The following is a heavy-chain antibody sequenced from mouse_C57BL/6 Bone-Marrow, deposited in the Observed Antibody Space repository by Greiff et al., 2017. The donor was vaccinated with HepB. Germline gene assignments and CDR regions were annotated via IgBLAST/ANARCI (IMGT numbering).Heavy chain of an antibody. CDR1: GFTFSDYG. Sequence: EVQGVESGGGLVQPGGSLKLSCAASGFTFSDYGMAWVRQAPRKGPEWVAFISNLAYSIYYADTVTGRFTISRENAKNTLYLEMSSLRSEDTAMYYCASLWSLAYWGQGTLVTVSA. CDR2: ISNLAYSI. CDR3: ASLWSLAY. D-gene: IGHD1-1*02. J-gene: IGHJ3*01. V-gene: IGHV5-15*01.